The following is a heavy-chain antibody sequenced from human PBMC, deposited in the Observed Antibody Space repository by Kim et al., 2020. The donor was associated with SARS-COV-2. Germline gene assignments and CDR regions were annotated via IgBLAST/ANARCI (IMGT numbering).Heavy chain of an antibody. V-gene: IGHV1-3*01. CDR3: ARRDGSGSPGSYYYNY. D-gene: IGHD3-10*01. CDR2: INAGNGEK. Sequence: ASVKVSCKPSGYTFITYSMHWVRQAPGERLEWMGWINAGNGEKKESQKFQGRLTLTRDISASTVYMELSSLRSEDTAVYYCARRDGSGSPGSYYYNYWGQGTLVTVSS. J-gene: IGHJ4*02. CDR1: GYTFITYS.